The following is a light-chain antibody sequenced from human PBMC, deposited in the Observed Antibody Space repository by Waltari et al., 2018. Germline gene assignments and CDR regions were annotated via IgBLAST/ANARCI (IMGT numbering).Light chain of an antibody. Sequence: QSALTQPASVSGSPGQSITISCTGTSSDVGGYNYVSWYQQHPGKAPKLMIYDVSNRPSVVSNRVSGSKSGNTASLTISGLQAEDEADYYCSSYTSSSIRVFGGGTKLTVL. CDR1: SSDVGGYNY. CDR3: SSYTSSSIRV. V-gene: IGLV2-14*03. J-gene: IGLJ3*02. CDR2: DVS.